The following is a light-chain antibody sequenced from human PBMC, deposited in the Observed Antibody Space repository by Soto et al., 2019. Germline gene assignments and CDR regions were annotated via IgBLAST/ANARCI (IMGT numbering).Light chain of an antibody. Sequence: QSALTQPASVSGSPGQSITISCTGTSSDVGGYNYVSWYQQHPGKAPKLMIYDVSNRPSGVSNRFSGSKSGNTASLTISWLQADDEADSYCSSYTSSSTLVFGGGTKLTVL. J-gene: IGLJ2*01. CDR3: SSYTSSSTLV. V-gene: IGLV2-14*01. CDR2: DVS. CDR1: SSDVGGYNY.